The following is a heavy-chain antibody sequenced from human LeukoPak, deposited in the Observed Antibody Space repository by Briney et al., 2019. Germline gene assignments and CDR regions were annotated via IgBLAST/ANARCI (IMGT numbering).Heavy chain of an antibody. Sequence: GESLKIPCKGSGYSFTSYWIGWVRQMPGKGLEWMGIIYPGDSDTRYSPSFQGQVTISADKSISTAYLQWSSLKASDTAMYYCARHTENVEMATIDAFDIWGQGTMVTVSS. CDR1: GYSFTSYW. CDR3: ARHTENVEMATIDAFDI. CDR2: IYPGDSDT. V-gene: IGHV5-51*01. J-gene: IGHJ3*02. D-gene: IGHD5-24*01.